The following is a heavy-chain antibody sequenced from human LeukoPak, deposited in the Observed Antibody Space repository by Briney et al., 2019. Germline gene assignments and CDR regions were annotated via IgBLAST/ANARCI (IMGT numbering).Heavy chain of an antibody. V-gene: IGHV3-7*01. J-gene: IGHJ4*02. D-gene: IGHD5-12*01. CDR2: IKQDGSEK. CDR1: GFTFSSYW. CDR3: ARARGGYDFDY. Sequence: GGSLRPSCAASGFTFSSYWMSWVRQAPGKGLEWVANIKQDGSEKYYVDSVKGRFTISRENAKNSLYLQMNSLRAEDTAVYYCARARGGYDFDYWGQGTLVTVSS.